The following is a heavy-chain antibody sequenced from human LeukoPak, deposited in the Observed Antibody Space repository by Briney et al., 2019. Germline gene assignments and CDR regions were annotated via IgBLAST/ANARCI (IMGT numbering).Heavy chain of an antibody. J-gene: IGHJ3*02. Sequence: SETLSLTCTVSGGSISSSSYYWGWIRQPPGKGLEWIGSIYCSGSTYYNPSLKSRVTISVDTSKNQFSLKLSSVTAADTAVYYCARYYDFWSGDAFDIWGQGTMVTVSS. CDR2: IYCSGST. CDR3: ARYYDFWSGDAFDI. CDR1: GGSISSSSYY. D-gene: IGHD3-3*01. V-gene: IGHV4-39*07.